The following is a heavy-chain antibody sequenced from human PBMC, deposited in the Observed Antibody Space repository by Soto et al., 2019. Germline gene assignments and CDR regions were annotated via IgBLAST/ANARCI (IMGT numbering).Heavy chain of an antibody. V-gene: IGHV3-74*01. CDR1: GFTLSSYR. CDR2: INTDGSST. J-gene: IGHJ4*02. Sequence: GGSLRLSCAVSGFTLSSYRMHWVRQAPRKGLVWVSHINTDGSSTNYADSVKGRFTISRDNDQNTLYLQMNILIAEDTAVYYCVRDTLIDYWGQGTLVTVSS. D-gene: IGHD2-15*01. CDR3: VRDTLIDY.